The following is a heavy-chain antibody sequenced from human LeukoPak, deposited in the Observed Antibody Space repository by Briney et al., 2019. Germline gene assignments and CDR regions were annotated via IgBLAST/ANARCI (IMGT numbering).Heavy chain of an antibody. D-gene: IGHD4-17*01. CDR3: ARGPNNYGDYTLNL. Sequence: ESSVKVSCKTSRGTFSKYPISWVRQAPGQGLEWMGRIIPILGTVNYAQNFQGRGTMTTDESTTTVYLELRSLRSEDTAIYFCARGPNNYGDYTLNLWGQGTLIIVSS. CDR1: RGTFSKYP. V-gene: IGHV1-69*11. J-gene: IGHJ4*02. CDR2: IIPILGTV.